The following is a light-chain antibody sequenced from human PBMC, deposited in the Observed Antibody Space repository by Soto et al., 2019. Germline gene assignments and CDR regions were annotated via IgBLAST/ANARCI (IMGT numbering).Light chain of an antibody. J-gene: IGKJ1*01. Sequence: DIHMTQSPSTLSGSVGNRFTITCRASQTISSWLAWYQQKTGKAPKLLIYKASTLKSGVPSRFSGSGSGTELTITISSMQNDDFETYYCQHYNSYSEAFGHGTKVDIK. V-gene: IGKV1-5*03. CDR2: KAS. CDR1: QTISSW. CDR3: QHYNSYSEA.